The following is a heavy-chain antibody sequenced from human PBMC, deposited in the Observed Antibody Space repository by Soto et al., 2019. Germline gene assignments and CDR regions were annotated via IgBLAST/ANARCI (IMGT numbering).Heavy chain of an antibody. CDR1: GGSISSSNW. CDR2: IYHSGST. CDR3: AREDIVVVPAAMRATYYYYGMDV. J-gene: IGHJ6*02. V-gene: IGHV4-4*02. D-gene: IGHD2-2*01. Sequence: QVQLQESGPGLVKPSGTLSLTCAVSGGSISSSNWWSWVRQPPGKRLEWIGEIYHSGSTNYNPSLKSRVTISVDKSKNQFSLKLSSVTAADTAVYYCAREDIVVVPAAMRATYYYYGMDVWGQGTTVTVSS.